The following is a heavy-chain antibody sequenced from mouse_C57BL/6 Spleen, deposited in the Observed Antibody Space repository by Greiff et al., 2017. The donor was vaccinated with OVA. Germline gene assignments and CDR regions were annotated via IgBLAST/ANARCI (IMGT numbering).Heavy chain of an antibody. V-gene: IGHV5-17*01. Sequence: EVKLVESGGGLVKPGGSLKLSCAASGFTFSDYGMHWVRQAPEKGLEWVAYISSGSSTIYYADTVKGRFTISRDNAKNTLFLQMTSLRSEDTAMYYCARPHYGSSSYYFDYWGQGTTLTVSS. CDR2: ISSGSSTI. CDR1: GFTFSDYG. J-gene: IGHJ2*01. CDR3: ARPHYGSSSYYFDY. D-gene: IGHD1-1*01.